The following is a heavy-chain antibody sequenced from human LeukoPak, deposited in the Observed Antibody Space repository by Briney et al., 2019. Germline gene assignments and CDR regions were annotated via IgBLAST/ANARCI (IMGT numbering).Heavy chain of an antibody. CDR3: VRENTVIAAAGIDY. D-gene: IGHD6-13*01. CDR1: GFTFSSYD. CDR2: TSYDGSNK. V-gene: IGHV3-30*03. Sequence: GGSLRLSCAASGFTFSSYDMHWVRQAPGKGLEWVAVTSYDGSNKYYADSVKGRFTISRDNSKNTLYLQMNSLRAEDTAVYYCVRENTVIAAAGIDYWGQGTLVTVSS. J-gene: IGHJ4*02.